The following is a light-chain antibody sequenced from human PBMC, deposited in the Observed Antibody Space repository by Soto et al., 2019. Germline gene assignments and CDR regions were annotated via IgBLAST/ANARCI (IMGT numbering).Light chain of an antibody. CDR2: KAS. Sequence: IKMTQSPATLSASVGDRVTITCRASQSISSWLAWYQQKPGKAPKLLIYKASSLESGVPSRFSGSGSGTEFTLTISSLQPDDFATYYCQQYNSYSQTFGQRTKVAIK. CDR1: QSISSW. CDR3: QQYNSYSQT. J-gene: IGKJ1*01. V-gene: IGKV1-5*03.